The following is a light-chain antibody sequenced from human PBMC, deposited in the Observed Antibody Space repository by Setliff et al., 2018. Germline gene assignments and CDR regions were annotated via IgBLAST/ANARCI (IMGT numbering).Light chain of an antibody. Sequence: QSALTQPASVSGSPGQSITFSCTGSSSDVGGYDYVSWYQQHPGKAPKLLIYDVTNRPSGVYNRFSGSKSGNTASLTISGLQAEDEAEYFCSSYTVGSTLSVFGTGTKVTVL. V-gene: IGLV2-14*03. CDR1: SSDVGGYDY. CDR2: DVT. CDR3: SSYTVGSTLSV. J-gene: IGLJ1*01.